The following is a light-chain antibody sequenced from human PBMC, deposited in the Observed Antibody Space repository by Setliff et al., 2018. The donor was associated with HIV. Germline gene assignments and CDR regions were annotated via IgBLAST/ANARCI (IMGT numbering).Light chain of an antibody. CDR2: DVS. Sequence: QSVLTQPASVAGSHGQSITISCTGTSSDIGNYNYVSWHQQHPGKAPKLMIYDVSNRPSGVSNRFSGSKSGNTASLTISGLQAEDEADYYCSSFTDSTLEYVFGTGTKVTVL. J-gene: IGLJ1*01. CDR1: SSDIGNYNY. V-gene: IGLV2-14*03. CDR3: SSFTDSTLEYV.